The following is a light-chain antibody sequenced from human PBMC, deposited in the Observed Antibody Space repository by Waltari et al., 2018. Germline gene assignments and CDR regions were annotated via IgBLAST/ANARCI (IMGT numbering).Light chain of an antibody. Sequence: QSALTQPASVSGPAGQCIAIPSSGTNSDIGRSNYVSWHYQHPGTAPILIIYDFSRWPSGGSNRFIGSKSGITASLAISGLQAEDEGDYFCASYTSSNTVIFGGGTRVTVL. CDR1: NSDIGRSNY. CDR2: DFS. J-gene: IGLJ2*01. V-gene: IGLV2-14*03. CDR3: ASYTSSNTVI.